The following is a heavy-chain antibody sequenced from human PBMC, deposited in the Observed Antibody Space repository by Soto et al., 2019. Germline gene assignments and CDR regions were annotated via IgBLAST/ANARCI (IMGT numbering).Heavy chain of an antibody. CDR3: ARRWFGDYDYYGMDV. CDR1: GGSVSSGSYY. Sequence: QVQLQESGPGLVKPSETLSLTCTVSGGSVSSGSYYWSWIRQPPGKGLEWIGYIYYSGSTNHNPNLTRRITIPVDNPNNQVPPKLSSVTAPGTAVYYCARRWFGDYDYYGMDVWGQGTTVTVSS. J-gene: IGHJ6*02. CDR2: IYYSGST. V-gene: IGHV4-61*01. D-gene: IGHD3-10*01.